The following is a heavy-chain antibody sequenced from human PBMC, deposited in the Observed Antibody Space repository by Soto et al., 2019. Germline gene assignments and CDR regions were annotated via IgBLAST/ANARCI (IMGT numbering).Heavy chain of an antibody. CDR2: IIPIFGTA. Sequence: QVQLVQSGAEVKKPGSSVKVSCKASGGTFSSYAISWVRQAPGQGLEWMGGIIPIFGTANYAQKFQGRVTITADKSTSTAYMELSSLRSEDTAVYYCARSGYHVPDYYYYGMDVWGQGTTVTVSS. D-gene: IGHD3-3*01. CDR3: ARSGYHVPDYYYYGMDV. J-gene: IGHJ6*02. CDR1: GGTFSSYA. V-gene: IGHV1-69*06.